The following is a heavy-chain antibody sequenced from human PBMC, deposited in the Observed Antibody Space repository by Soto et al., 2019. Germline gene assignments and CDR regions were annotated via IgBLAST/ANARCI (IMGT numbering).Heavy chain of an antibody. J-gene: IGHJ4*02. CDR3: ARLFYGSTASPSRYYFDY. D-gene: IGHD1-1*01. V-gene: IGHV1-18*01. CDR2: ISAYNGNT. CDR1: GYTFTSYG. Sequence: ASVKVSCKASGYTFTSYGISWVRQAPGQGLEWVGWISAYNGNTNYAQKLQGRVTMTTDTSTSTAYMELRSLRSDDTAVYYCARLFYGSTASPSRYYFDYWGQGTLVTVSS.